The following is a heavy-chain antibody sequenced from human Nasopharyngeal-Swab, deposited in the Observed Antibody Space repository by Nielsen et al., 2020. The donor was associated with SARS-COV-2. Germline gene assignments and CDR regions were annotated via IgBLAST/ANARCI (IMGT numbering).Heavy chain of an antibody. Sequence: ALVQVSCKASGYTFTGYYMHWVRQAPGQGLEWMGRINPNSGGTNYAQKFQGRVTMTRDTSISTAYMELSRLRSDDTAVYYCARESVDGPYYYYGMDVWGQGTTVTVSS. CDR3: ARESVDGPYYYYGMDV. CDR1: GYTFTGYY. V-gene: IGHV1-2*06. CDR2: INPNSGGT. J-gene: IGHJ6*02.